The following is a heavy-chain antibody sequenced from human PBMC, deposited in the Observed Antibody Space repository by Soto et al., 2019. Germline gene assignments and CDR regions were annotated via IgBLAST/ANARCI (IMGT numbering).Heavy chain of an antibody. Sequence: GASVKVSCKASGYTFLNYGISWVRQAPGQGLEWMGWISGYNGNTKYAQKFQGRVTITRDTSASTAYMELSSLRSEDTAVYYCARDRDSGSYSDAFDIWGQGTMVTVSS. V-gene: IGHV1-18*01. CDR1: GYTFLNYG. CDR2: ISGYNGNT. D-gene: IGHD1-26*01. CDR3: ARDRDSGSYSDAFDI. J-gene: IGHJ3*02.